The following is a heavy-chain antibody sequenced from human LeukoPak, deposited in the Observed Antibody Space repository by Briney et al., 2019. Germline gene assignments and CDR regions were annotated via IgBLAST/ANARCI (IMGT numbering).Heavy chain of an antibody. V-gene: IGHV3-48*03. CDR1: GFTFSSYE. CDR3: AELGITMIGGV. J-gene: IGHJ6*04. Sequence: GGSLRLSCAASGFTFSSYEMNWVREAPGRGLEWVSYISSSGSTIYYADSVKGRFTISRDNAKNSLYLQMNSLRAEDTAVYYCAELGITMIGGVWGKGTTVTISS. D-gene: IGHD3-10*02. CDR2: ISSSGSTI.